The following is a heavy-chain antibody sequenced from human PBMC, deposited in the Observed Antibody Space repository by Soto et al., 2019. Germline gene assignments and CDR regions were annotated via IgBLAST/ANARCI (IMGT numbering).Heavy chain of an antibody. V-gene: IGHV4-31*03. D-gene: IGHD6-6*01. CDR2: IYDSESA. CDR3: ARASSSSSAADY. CDR1: GESISSGGYY. Sequence: QVQLQESGPGLVKPSQTLSLTCSVPGESISSGGYYWSWIRHHPGKGLEWIGYIYDSESAYYNPSLKSRVTISMDTSKNHFAMRLSSVTAADTAVYYCARASSSSSAADYWGQGTLATVSS. J-gene: IGHJ4*02.